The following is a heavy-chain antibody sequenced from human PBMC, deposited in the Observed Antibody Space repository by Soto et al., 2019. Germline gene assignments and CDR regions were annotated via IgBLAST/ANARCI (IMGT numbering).Heavy chain of an antibody. CDR1: GFTFRDYG. V-gene: IGHV3-30*18. Sequence: QVQLVESGGGVVRPGRSLRLSCVASGFTFRDYGMHWVRQAPGKGLEWVAGISHHGLKEHYSDSVKGRLTISRDNSKKTVYLQLNSLRGDDTAVYYCAKDWVGGSNKYYFEYWGQGTLVTVSS. CDR2: ISHHGLKE. CDR3: AKDWVGGSNKYYFEY. J-gene: IGHJ4*02. D-gene: IGHD1-26*01.